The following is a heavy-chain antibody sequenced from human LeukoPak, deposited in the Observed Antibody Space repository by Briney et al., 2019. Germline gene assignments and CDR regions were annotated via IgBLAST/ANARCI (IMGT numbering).Heavy chain of an antibody. CDR2: ISAYNGNT. J-gene: IGHJ4*02. D-gene: IGHD3-10*01. V-gene: IGHV1-18*01. CDR3: AREMPLTYYYGSGHNDFDY. CDR1: GYTFTSYG. Sequence: ASVKVSCKASGYTFTSYGISWVRQAPGQGLEWMGWISAYNGNTNYAQKLQGRVTMTTDTSTSTAYMELRSLRSDDTAVYYCAREMPLTYYYGSGHNDFDYWGQGTLVTVSS.